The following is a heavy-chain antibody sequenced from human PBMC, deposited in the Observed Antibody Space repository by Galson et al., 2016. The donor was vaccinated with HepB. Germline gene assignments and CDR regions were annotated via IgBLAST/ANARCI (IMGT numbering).Heavy chain of an antibody. CDR2: IKEDGSEE. CDR3: AKKWSYGDYSFFDY. CDR1: GFSANNFW. Sequence: SLRLSCAASGFSANNFWMSWVRQAPGKGLEWVANIKEDGSEEYYVDSVKGRFTISRDNVKNSLYLQMNRLRAEDTAVYYCAKKWSYGDYSFFDYWGQGTLVTVSS. D-gene: IGHD4-17*01. J-gene: IGHJ4*02. V-gene: IGHV3-7*01.